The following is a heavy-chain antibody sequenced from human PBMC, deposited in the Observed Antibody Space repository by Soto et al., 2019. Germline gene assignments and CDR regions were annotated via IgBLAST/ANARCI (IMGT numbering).Heavy chain of an antibody. J-gene: IGHJ6*02. CDR1: GFTFSSYA. V-gene: IGHV3-30-3*01. CDR3: VREAESVYHYYGMDV. CDR2: ISYDGSNK. Sequence: QVQLVESGGGVVQPGGSLRLSCAASGFTFSSYAMHWVRQAPGKGLEWVAVISYDGSNKYYADSVKGRFTISRDNSKNTLYLQMISLRAEDTAVYYCVREAESVYHYYGMDVWGQGTTVTVSS. D-gene: IGHD3-10*01.